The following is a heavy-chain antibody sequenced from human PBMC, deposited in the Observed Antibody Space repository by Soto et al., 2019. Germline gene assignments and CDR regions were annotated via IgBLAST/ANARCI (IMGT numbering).Heavy chain of an antibody. CDR2: IYYSGST. CDR1: GGSSSSSSYY. V-gene: IGHV4-39*01. CDR3: ARHAQLWFITD. Sequence: LSLTCTVSGGSSSSSSYYWGWIRQPPGKGLKWIGSIYYSGSTYYNPSLKSRVTISVDTSKNQFSLKLSSVTAADTAVYYCARHAQLWFITDWGQGTLVTVSS. J-gene: IGHJ4*02. D-gene: IGHD5-18*01.